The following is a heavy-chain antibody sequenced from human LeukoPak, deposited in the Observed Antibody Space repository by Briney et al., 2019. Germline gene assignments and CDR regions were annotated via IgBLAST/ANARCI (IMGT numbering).Heavy chain of an antibody. Sequence: GGSLRLSCAASGFTFSSYSMNWVRQAPGKGLEWVSSISSSSSYTFYADSVMGRFTISRDNSKNTLYLQMNSLRAEDTAVYYCARTDSSGYQFYFDYWGQGTLVTVSS. D-gene: IGHD3-22*01. CDR2: ISSSSSYT. V-gene: IGHV3-21*04. J-gene: IGHJ4*02. CDR1: GFTFSSYS. CDR3: ARTDSSGYQFYFDY.